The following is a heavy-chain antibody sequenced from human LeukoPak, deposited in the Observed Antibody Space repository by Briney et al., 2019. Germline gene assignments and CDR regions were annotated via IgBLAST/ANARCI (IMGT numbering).Heavy chain of an antibody. CDR2: ISGSIHTT. CDR3: AKLHDYGDFGASDY. V-gene: IGHV3-23*01. Sequence: PGGSLRLSCAASGFAFSSYAMSWVRQAPGKGLEWVSGISGSIHTTYHTDSVKGRFTISRDDSKNTLYLQMSSLRAEDTALYYCAKLHDYGDFGASDYWGQGNLVTVSS. J-gene: IGHJ4*02. CDR1: GFAFSSYA. D-gene: IGHD4-17*01.